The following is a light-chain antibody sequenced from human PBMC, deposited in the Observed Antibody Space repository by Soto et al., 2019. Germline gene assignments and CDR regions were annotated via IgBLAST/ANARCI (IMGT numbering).Light chain of an antibody. CDR2: EVT. CDR1: RDDIGAYNY. V-gene: IGLV2-14*03. CDR3: SPYTNSSALV. Sequence: QSVLAQPASVSGSPGQSITISCAGTRDDIGAYNYISWYQPHPGKAPKLLVYEVTNRPSGVSDRFSGSKPGNTASLTISGLQPDDEANYYCSPYTNSSALVFGGGTK. J-gene: IGLJ2*01.